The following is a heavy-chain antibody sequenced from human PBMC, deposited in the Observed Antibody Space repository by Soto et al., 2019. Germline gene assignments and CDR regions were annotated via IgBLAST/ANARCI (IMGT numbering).Heavy chain of an antibody. CDR1: GGSISSYY. CDR2: IYFRGTT. V-gene: IGHV4-59*01. J-gene: IGHJ4*02. CDR3: ARMNYYDTSGYPFDY. Sequence: PSETLSLTCTVSGGSISSYYWSWIRQPPGKGQEWIGYIYFRGTTNYNPSLKSRVTMSADTSKNQFSLKLNSVTAADTAVYYCARMNYYDTSGYPFDYWGQGMMVTVSS. D-gene: IGHD3-22*01.